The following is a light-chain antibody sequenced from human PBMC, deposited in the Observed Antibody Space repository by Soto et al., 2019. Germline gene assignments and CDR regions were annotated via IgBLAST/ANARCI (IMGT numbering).Light chain of an antibody. J-gene: IGKJ4*01. Sequence: EIVLTQSPATLSLSPGERATLSCRASQSVSSSLAWYHQKAGQAPRLLIYDASNRATGIPARFSGSGSGTDFSLTITRLEPEDFAVYYCHQRRNWPLTFGGGTKVEIK. CDR1: QSVSSS. CDR2: DAS. CDR3: HQRRNWPLT. V-gene: IGKV3-11*01.